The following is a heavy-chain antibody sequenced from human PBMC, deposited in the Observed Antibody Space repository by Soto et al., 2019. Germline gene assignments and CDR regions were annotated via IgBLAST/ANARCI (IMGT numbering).Heavy chain of an antibody. V-gene: IGHV4-59*01. D-gene: IGHD3-16*01. CDR2: ISYSGST. J-gene: IGHJ6*02. Sequence: TSETLSLTCTASGGSISSYYWSWIRHPPGKALEWIGYISYSGSTNYNPSLKSRVTISVNTSKNQFSLKLSSVTAADSAVYYCARDRVAGNGGYWYYGMDVWGQGTTVTVSS. CDR3: ARDRVAGNGGYWYYGMDV. CDR1: GGSISSYY.